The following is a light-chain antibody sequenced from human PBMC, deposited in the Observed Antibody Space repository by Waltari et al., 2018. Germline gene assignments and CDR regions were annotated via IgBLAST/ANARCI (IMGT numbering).Light chain of an antibody. Sequence: DIEMTQSPSTVSASVGDRVTITCRTSQRISRWLAWYQQKPGKAPKLLISKASTLESGVPSRFSGSGSGTEFTLTISNLQVDDFAIYFCQQYNSYSIWTFGQGTKVEIK. J-gene: IGKJ1*01. CDR3: QQYNSYSIWT. V-gene: IGKV1-5*03. CDR2: KAS. CDR1: QRISRW.